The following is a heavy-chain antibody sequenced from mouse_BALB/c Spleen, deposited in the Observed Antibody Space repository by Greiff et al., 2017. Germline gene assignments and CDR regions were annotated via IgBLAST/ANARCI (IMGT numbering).Heavy chain of an antibody. CDR1: GFTFSSFG. CDR2: ISSGSSTI. V-gene: IGHV5-17*02. CDR3: ARKGLWGYDAMDY. J-gene: IGHJ4*01. Sequence: EVKVVESGGGLVQPGGSLKLSCAASGFTFSSFGMHWVRQAPEKGLEWVAYISSGSSTIYYADTVKGRFTISRDNPKNTLFLQMTSLRSEDTAMYDCARKGLWGYDAMDYWGQGTSVTVSS. D-gene: IGHD1-1*02.